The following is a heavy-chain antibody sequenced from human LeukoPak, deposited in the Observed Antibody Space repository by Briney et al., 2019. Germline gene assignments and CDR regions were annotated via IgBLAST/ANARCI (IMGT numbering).Heavy chain of an antibody. J-gene: IGHJ3*02. CDR2: INPNSGGT. CDR1: GYTFTGYY. CDR3: AKGQDYYDSSGHYEADVFDI. D-gene: IGHD3-22*01. V-gene: IGHV1-2*02. Sequence: GASVKVSCKASGYTFTGYYMHWVRQAPGQGLEWMGWINPNSGGTNYAQKFQGRVTMTRYTSISTAYMELSRLRSDDTAVYYCAKGQDYYDSSGHYEADVFDIWGQGTMVTVSS.